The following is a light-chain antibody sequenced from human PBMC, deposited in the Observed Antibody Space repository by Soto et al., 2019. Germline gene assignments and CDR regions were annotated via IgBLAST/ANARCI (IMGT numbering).Light chain of an antibody. J-gene: IGKJ1*01. V-gene: IGKV3-15*01. CDR1: QTVSNN. Sequence: EIGMTQSLATLSVSPGERATRACRASQTVSNNLAWYQQKPGQAPRLLIYGASTRATGIPARFSGSGSGTEFTLTISSLQSEDFAVYYCHQYNNWWTFGQGTKVDIK. CDR3: HQYNNWWT. CDR2: GAS.